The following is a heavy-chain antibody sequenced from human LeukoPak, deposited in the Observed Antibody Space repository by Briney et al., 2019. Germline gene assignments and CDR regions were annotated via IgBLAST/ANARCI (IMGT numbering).Heavy chain of an antibody. CDR1: GGSISSHY. Sequence: PSETLSLTCTVSGGSISSHYWSWIRQPPGKGLEWIGYIYYNGSTNCNPSVKSRVAMSVDTSKKQFSLKLSSLTAADTAVYYCARGGTAVIAPYAFDIWGQGTMVTVSS. CDR2: IYYNGST. CDR3: ARGGTAVIAPYAFDI. V-gene: IGHV4-59*11. D-gene: IGHD4-23*01. J-gene: IGHJ3*02.